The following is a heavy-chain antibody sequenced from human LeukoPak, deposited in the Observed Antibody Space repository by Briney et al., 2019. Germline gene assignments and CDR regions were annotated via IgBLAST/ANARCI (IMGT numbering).Heavy chain of an antibody. CDR2: IKQDGSEK. CDR1: GFTFSSYW. J-gene: IGHJ4*02. Sequence: PGGSLRLSCAASGFTFSSYWMSWVRQAPGKGLEWMANIKQDGSEKYYVDSVKGRFTISRDNAKNALYLQMNSLRDEDTALYYCATSAAGSDYWGQGTLVTVSS. V-gene: IGHV3-7*01. CDR3: ATSAAGSDY. D-gene: IGHD6-13*01.